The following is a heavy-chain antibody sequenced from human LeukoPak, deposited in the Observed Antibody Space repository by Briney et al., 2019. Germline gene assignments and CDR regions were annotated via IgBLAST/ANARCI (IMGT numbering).Heavy chain of an antibody. CDR3: ARAHNWKYGTFDY. V-gene: IGHV3-30*04. J-gene: IGHJ4*02. CDR2: TSDDGKKK. CDR1: GFTFSRYD. Sequence: GGSLRLSCVAFGFTFSRYDVHWVRQAPGKGLEWVAVTSDDGKKKIYADSEKGRFTISRDSAKNSLYLQMNSLRAEDTAVYYCARAHNWKYGTFDYWGQGTLVTVSS. D-gene: IGHD1-7*01.